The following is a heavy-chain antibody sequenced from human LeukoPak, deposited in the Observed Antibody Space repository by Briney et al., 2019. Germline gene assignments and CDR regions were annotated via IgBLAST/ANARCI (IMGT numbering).Heavy chain of an antibody. V-gene: IGHV3-23*01. CDR2: IRVSSSST. D-gene: IGHD1-14*01. CDR1: GFTFSNYA. CDR3: AKGDTTGSGN. J-gene: IGHJ4*02. Sequence: PGGSLRLSCAASGFTFSNYAMSWVRQAPGKGLEWVSTIRVSSSSTYYADSVKGRFTISRDNSKNTLYLQMNNLRAEDTAVYYCAKGDTTGSGNWGQGTLVTVSS.